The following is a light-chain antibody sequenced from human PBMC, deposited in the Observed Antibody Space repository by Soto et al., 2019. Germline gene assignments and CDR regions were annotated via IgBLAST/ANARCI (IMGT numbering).Light chain of an antibody. Sequence: EILLTQSPATLSLSPGERDTLSCRASQSVSSYLAWYQQKPGQAPRILIYGASSRATGITDRFSGSGSGTDFTLTISRMEPEDFAVYYCKQHSNWPSQFGQGTRLEIK. CDR3: KQHSNWPSQ. J-gene: IGKJ5*01. V-gene: IGKV3-11*01. CDR2: GAS. CDR1: QSVSSY.